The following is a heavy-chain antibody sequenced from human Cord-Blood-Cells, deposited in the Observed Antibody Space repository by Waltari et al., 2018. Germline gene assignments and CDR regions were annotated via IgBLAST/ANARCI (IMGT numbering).Heavy chain of an antibody. V-gene: IGHV4-34*01. CDR3: ARGRMGTSCYDY. Sequence: QVQLQQWGAGLLKPSETLSLTCAVYGGCFSGYYWSWTRQPPGKGLEWIGEINHSGSTNYTPSLRSRVTISVDTSKNQFSLKLSSVTAADTAVYYCARGRMGTSCYDYWGQGTLVTVSS. J-gene: IGHJ4*02. CDR2: INHSGST. CDR1: GGCFSGYY. D-gene: IGHD2-2*01.